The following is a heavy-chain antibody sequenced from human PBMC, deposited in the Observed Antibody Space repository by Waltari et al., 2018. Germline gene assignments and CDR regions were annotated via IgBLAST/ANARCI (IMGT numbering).Heavy chain of an antibody. J-gene: IGHJ4*02. D-gene: IGHD3-22*01. Sequence: QVQLQESGPGLVKPSETLSLTCAVSGYSISSGYYWGWIRQPPGKGLEWIGSIYHSGSTYYNPSLKSRVTISVDTSKNQFSLKLSSVTAADTAVYYCARLGDSSGYSYWGQGTLVTVSS. CDR2: IYHSGST. CDR3: ARLGDSSGYSY. CDR1: GYSISSGYY. V-gene: IGHV4-38-2*01.